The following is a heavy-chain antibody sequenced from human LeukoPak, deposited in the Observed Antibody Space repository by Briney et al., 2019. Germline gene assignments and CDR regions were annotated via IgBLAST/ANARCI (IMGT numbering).Heavy chain of an antibody. CDR2: IYYSGST. V-gene: IGHV4-59*01. CDR3: ARVSLGYSTYVPNIRSKKYYFDY. D-gene: IGHD4-4*01. J-gene: IGHJ4*02. CDR1: GGSISCYY. Sequence: SETLSLTCTVSGGSISCYYWSWIRQPPGKGLEWIGYIYYSGSTNYNPSLKSRVTISVDTSKNQFSLKLSAVTAADTAVYYCARVSLGYSTYVPNIRSKKYYFDYWGQGTLVTVSS.